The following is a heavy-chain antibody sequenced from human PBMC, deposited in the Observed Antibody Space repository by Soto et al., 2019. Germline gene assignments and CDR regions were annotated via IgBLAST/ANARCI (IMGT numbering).Heavy chain of an antibody. CDR1: GGSISSSSYY. CDR2: IYYSGST. Sequence: SETLSLTCTVSGGSISSSSYYWGWIRQPPGKGLEWIGSIYYSGSTYYNPSLKSRVTISVDTSKNQFSLKLSSVTAADTAVYYCASGAVAGPDAFDIWGQGTMVTVSS. CDR3: ASGAVAGPDAFDI. J-gene: IGHJ3*02. V-gene: IGHV4-39*01. D-gene: IGHD6-19*01.